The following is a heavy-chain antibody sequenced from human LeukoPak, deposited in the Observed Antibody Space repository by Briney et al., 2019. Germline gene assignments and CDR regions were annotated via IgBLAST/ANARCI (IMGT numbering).Heavy chain of an antibody. J-gene: IGHJ4*02. Sequence: GGSLRLSCAASGFTFSSYSITWVRQAPGKGLEWVSSISSSSSYIYYADSVKGRFTISRDNAKNSLYLQMNSLRVEDTAVYYCAISRGPYFDYWGQGTLVTVSS. CDR3: AISRGPYFDY. CDR2: ISSSSSYI. D-gene: IGHD3-16*01. V-gene: IGHV3-21*01. CDR1: GFTFSSYS.